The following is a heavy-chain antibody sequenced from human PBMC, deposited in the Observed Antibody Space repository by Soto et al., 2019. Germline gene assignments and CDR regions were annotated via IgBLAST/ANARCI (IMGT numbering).Heavy chain of an antibody. Sequence: EVQLVESGGGLIQPGKSLRLSCVASGFTVSSNFMNWVRQAPGEGLECVSVISAAGSTYYTDSVKGRPTVPRDDYKNTLYLQMRVRTVEDTAVYYCAGGPPISGDRLSGDYWGQGTLVTVSS. CDR3: AGGPPISGDRLSGDY. J-gene: IGHJ4*02. D-gene: IGHD3-10*01. CDR1: GFTVSSNF. CDR2: ISAAGST. V-gene: IGHV3-53*01.